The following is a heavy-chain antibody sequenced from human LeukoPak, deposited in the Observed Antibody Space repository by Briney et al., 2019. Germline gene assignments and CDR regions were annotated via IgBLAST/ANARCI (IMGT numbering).Heavy chain of an antibody. CDR3: ITMIVVVPR. J-gene: IGHJ4*02. D-gene: IGHD3-22*01. V-gene: IGHV1-46*01. CDR1: GYTFTSYY. CDR2: INPSGGTT. Sequence: GASVKVSCKASGYTFTSYYIHWVRQAPGQGLEWMGIINPSGGTTSYAQKFQGRVTMTRDTSTSTVYMELSSLRSEDTAVYYCITMIVVVPRWRQGTLVTVSS.